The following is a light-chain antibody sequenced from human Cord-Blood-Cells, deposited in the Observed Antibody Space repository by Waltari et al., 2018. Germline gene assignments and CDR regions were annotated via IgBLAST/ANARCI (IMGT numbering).Light chain of an antibody. CDR1: SSDVGSYNL. J-gene: IGLJ1*01. CDR2: EVS. CDR3: CSYAGSSTYV. V-gene: IGLV2-23*02. Sequence: QSALTQPASVSGSPGQSITISCTGTSSDVGSYNLVSWYQQHPGKAPKRMIYEVSKRPSGFSNRVSGSKSGNTASLTISGLQAEDEADYYCCSYAGSSTYVFGTGTKVTIL.